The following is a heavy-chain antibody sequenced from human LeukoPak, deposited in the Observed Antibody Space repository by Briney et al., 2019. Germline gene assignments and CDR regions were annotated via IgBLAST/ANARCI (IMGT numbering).Heavy chain of an antibody. CDR3: AKDSLVGGWLVGYSFDS. CDR2: ISGSGGST. Sequence: GGSLRLSCAASGFTFSSYAMSWVRQAPGKGLEWVSAISGSGGSTYYADSVKGRFTISRDNSKNTLFLQMNSPRAEDTAVYYCAKDSLVGGWLVGYSFDSWGQGTLVTVSS. CDR1: GFTFSSYA. J-gene: IGHJ4*02. D-gene: IGHD6-19*01. V-gene: IGHV3-23*01.